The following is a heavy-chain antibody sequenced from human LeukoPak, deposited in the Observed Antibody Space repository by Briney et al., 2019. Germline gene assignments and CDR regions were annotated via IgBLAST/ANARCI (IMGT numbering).Heavy chain of an antibody. J-gene: IGHJ6*03. CDR1: GGSFSGYY. Sequence: ASETLSLTCAVYGGSFSGYYWSWIRQPPGKGLEWIGEINHSGSTNYNPSLKSRVTISVDTSKNQFSLKLSSVTAADTAVYYCARGLRYYYYYMDVWGKGTTVTVSS. CDR3: ARGLRYYYYYMDV. V-gene: IGHV4-34*01. CDR2: INHSGST.